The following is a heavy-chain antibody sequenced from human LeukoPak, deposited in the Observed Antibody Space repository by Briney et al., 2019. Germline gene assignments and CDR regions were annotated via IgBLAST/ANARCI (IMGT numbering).Heavy chain of an antibody. V-gene: IGHV4-61*02. CDR3: ARDLVVVPAAMRHYYYYMDV. J-gene: IGHJ6*03. CDR2: IYTSGST. CDR1: GGSISSGSYY. Sequence: SQTLSLTCTVSGGSISSGSYYWSWIRQPAGKGLEWIGRIYTSGSTHYNPSLKSRVTISVDTSKNQFSLKLSSVTAADTAVYYCARDLVVVPAAMRHYYYYMDVWGKGTTVTVSS. D-gene: IGHD2-2*01.